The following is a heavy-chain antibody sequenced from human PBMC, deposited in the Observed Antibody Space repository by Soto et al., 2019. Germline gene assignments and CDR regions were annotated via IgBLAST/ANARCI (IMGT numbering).Heavy chain of an antibody. D-gene: IGHD6-13*01. Sequence: SETLSLTCAVYGGSFSGYYWSWIRQPPGKGLEWIGEINHSGSTNYNPSLKSRVTISVDTSKNQFSLKLSSVTAADTAVYYCARGSQQLVPYNWFDPWGQGTLVTVSS. CDR2: INHSGST. CDR3: ARGSQQLVPYNWFDP. V-gene: IGHV4-34*01. CDR1: GGSFSGYY. J-gene: IGHJ5*02.